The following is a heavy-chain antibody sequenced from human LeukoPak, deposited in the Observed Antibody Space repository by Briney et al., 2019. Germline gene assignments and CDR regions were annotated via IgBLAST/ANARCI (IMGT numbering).Heavy chain of an antibody. CDR2: IYYSGST. J-gene: IGHJ5*02. CDR3: ASAYGSSWSWFDP. CDR1: GGSISSSSYY. D-gene: IGHD6-13*01. Sequence: SETLSLTCTVSGGSISSSSYYWGWIRQPPGKGLEWFGNIYYSGSTYYNPSLKSRVTISVDTSKNQFSLKLTSVTAADTAVYYCASAYGSSWSWFDPWGQGTLVTVSS. V-gene: IGHV4-39*01.